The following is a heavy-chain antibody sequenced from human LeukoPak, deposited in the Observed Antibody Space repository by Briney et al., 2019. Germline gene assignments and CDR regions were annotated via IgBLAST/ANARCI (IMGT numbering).Heavy chain of an antibody. CDR1: GGSISSGSYY. V-gene: IGHV4-61*02. CDR2: IYTSGST. J-gene: IGHJ6*03. CDR3: ARVNGDYTFYYMDV. D-gene: IGHD4-17*01. Sequence: TLSLTCTVSGGSISSGSYYWSWIRQPAGKGLEWIGRIYTSGSTNYNPSLKSRVTISVDTSKNQFSLKLSSVTAADTAVYYCARVNGDYTFYYMDVWGKGTTVTVSS.